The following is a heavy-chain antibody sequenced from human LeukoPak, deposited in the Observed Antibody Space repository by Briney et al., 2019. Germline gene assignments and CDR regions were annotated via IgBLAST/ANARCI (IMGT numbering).Heavy chain of an antibody. V-gene: IGHV3-7*01. CDR2: IKTDGSQI. D-gene: IGHD1-26*01. CDR1: GFTFSSYW. CDR3: AKSGGYGLIDY. J-gene: IGHJ4*02. Sequence: GGSLRLSCVASGFTFSSYWMTWVRQAPGKGLEWVANIKTDGSQIYYVDSVKGRFTISRDNAKNSLYLQMNSLRAEDTAMYYCAKSGGYGLIDYWGQGTLVTVSS.